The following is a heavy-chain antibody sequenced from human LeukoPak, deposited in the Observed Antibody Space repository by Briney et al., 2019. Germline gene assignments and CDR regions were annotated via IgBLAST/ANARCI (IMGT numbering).Heavy chain of an antibody. CDR2: INHSGST. CDR1: GGFFSDYY. V-gene: IGHV4-34*01. D-gene: IGHD3-22*01. Sequence: PSETLSLTCAVYGGFFSDYYWSWIRQPPGKGLEWIGEINHSGSTNYNPSLKSRVTTSVETSKNQFSLNLDSVTAADTAVYYCARGPSIRYYDGSGYYYFDYWGQGTLVTAST. J-gene: IGHJ4*02. CDR3: ARGPSIRYYDGSGYYYFDY.